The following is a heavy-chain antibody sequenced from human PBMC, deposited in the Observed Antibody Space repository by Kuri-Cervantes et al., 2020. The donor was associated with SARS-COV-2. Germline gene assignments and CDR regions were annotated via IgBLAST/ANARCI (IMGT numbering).Heavy chain of an antibody. Sequence: SVKVSCKASGGTFSSYAISWVRQAPGQGLEWMGGIIPIFGTANYAQKFQDRVTITADESTSTAYMELSSLRSEDTAVYYCARGIVVPATTRWNWFDPWGQGTLVTVSS. CDR3: ARGIVVPATTRWNWFDP. J-gene: IGHJ5*02. CDR2: IIPIFGTA. V-gene: IGHV1-69*13. D-gene: IGHD2-2*01. CDR1: GGTFSSYA.